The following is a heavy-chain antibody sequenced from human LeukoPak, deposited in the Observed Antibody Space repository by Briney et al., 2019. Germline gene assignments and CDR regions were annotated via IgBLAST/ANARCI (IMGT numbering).Heavy chain of an antibody. J-gene: IGHJ4*02. CDR1: EFTFSNAW. CDR3: STEGYYGSGSYYH. CDR2: IKTKTDGGTT. D-gene: IGHD3-10*01. V-gene: IGHV3-15*01. Sequence: PGGSLRLSCAASEFTFSNAWMSLVRQAPGKGLEWVGRIKTKTDGGTTDYAAPVKGRFTLSRDDSKSTLYLQMNSLKTEDTAVYYCSTEGYYGSGSYYHWGQGTLVTVSS.